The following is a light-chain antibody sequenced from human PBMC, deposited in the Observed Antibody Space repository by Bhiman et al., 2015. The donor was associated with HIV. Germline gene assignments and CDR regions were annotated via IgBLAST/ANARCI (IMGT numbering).Light chain of an antibody. CDR3: QVWHSRSEV. V-gene: IGLV3-21*04. CDR2: YDT. Sequence: SYELTQPPSVSVAPGKTARITCGGNNIGSKSVNWYQQKPGQAPVLVIYYDTDRPSGIPERFSGSNSGNTATLTISRVEAGDEADYYCQVWHSRSEVFGSGTKVTVL. CDR1: NIGSKS. J-gene: IGLJ1*01.